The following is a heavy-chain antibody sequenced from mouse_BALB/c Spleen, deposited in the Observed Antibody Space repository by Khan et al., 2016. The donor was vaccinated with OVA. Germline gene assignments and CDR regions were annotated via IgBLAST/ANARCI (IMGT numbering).Heavy chain of an antibody. V-gene: IGHV2-6-1*01. J-gene: IGHJ4*01. Sequence: QVQLKESGPGLVAPSQSLSITCTISGFSLNNYGVHWVRQPPGKGLEWLVVIWSDGSATYNSALKSRLSISKDNSKIQVVLKMNSLQTDDTAMYSCARQPYYHYYIIDYWVQGTSVPVSS. CDR1: GFSLNNYG. CDR2: IWSDGSA. D-gene: IGHD2-10*01. CDR3: ARQPYYHYYIIDY.